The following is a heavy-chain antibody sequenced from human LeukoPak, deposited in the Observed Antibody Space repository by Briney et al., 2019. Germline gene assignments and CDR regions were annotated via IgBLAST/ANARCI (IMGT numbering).Heavy chain of an antibody. CDR3: ARDSYDSSGYYFGGFDY. J-gene: IGHJ4*02. CDR2: THHSGST. CDR1: GGSISSYY. Sequence: SETLSLTCTVSGGSISSYYWSWIRQPPGKGLEWIGYTHHSGSTNYNPSLKSRVTISVDTSKNQFSLRLSSVTAADTALYYCARDSYDSSGYYFGGFDYWGQGTLVTVSS. V-gene: IGHV4-59*01. D-gene: IGHD3-22*01.